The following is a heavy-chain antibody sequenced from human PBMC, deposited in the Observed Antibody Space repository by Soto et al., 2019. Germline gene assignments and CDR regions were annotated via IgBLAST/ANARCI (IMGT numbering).Heavy chain of an antibody. CDR3: ARARNYDYIWGSYRSKRDYWYFDL. D-gene: IGHD3-16*02. J-gene: IGHJ2*01. CDR2: IYYSGST. Sequence: SETLSLTCTVSGGSISSSSYYWGWIRQPPGKGLEWIGSIYYSGSTYYNPSLKSRVTISVDTSKNQFSLKLSSVTAADTAVYYCARARNYDYIWGSYRSKRDYWYFDLWGRGTLVTVSS. V-gene: IGHV4-39*01. CDR1: GGSISSSSYY.